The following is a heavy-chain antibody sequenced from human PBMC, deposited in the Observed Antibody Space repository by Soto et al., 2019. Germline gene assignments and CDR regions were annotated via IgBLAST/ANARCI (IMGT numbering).Heavy chain of an antibody. CDR1: GFSFSNSG. J-gene: IGHJ4*02. CDR2: ISFRGSDE. D-gene: IGHD1-20*01. Sequence: QVQLVESGGGVVQPGRSLRLSCAASGFSFSNSGMHWVRQAPGKGLEWVAVISFRGSDEHYADSVKGRFTISRDISTNTLYLHMNSLRSEDTAVYYCAKDVTGTTNYFDEWGQGTLVTVSS. CDR3: AKDVTGTTNYFDE. V-gene: IGHV3-30*18.